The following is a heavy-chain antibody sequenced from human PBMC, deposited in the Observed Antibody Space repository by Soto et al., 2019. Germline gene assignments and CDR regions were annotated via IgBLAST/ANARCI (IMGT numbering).Heavy chain of an antibody. CDR1: GFTFSYYW. CDR3: ALDEGGNDPSHI. J-gene: IGHJ3*02. V-gene: IGHV3-74*01. Sequence: EVQLVESGGGLVQPGGSLRLSCVASGFTFSYYWMHWVRQATGKGLVWVSRINSDGSHTTYAASVKGRFTISRDNAKNTLYLQMNSMRAECSDLSYCALDEGGNDPSHIWGQGPMVTVSS. CDR2: INSDGSHT.